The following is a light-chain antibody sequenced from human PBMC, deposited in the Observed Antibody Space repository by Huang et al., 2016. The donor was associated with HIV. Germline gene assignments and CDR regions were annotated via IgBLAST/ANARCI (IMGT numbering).Light chain of an antibody. V-gene: IGKV1-5*03. Sequence: DIQMTQSPSTLSASVGDRVTITCRASQSVSSSLAWYQQKPGKAPKLLIYKTSSLESGVPSRFSGSGSGTEFTLTINSLQPNDLATYYCQQYESYSVTFGQGTKLEIK. CDR1: QSVSSS. CDR2: KTS. CDR3: QQYESYSVT. J-gene: IGKJ2*01.